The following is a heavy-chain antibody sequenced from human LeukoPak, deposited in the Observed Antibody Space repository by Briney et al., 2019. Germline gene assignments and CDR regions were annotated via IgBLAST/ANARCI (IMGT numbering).Heavy chain of an antibody. Sequence: SETLSLTCTVSGGSISSYYWSWTRQPPGKGLEWIGYIYYSGSTNYNPSLKSRVTISVDTSKNQFSLKLSSVTAADTAVYYCARVPYYYDSSGYYYAYFDYWGQGALVTVSS. J-gene: IGHJ4*02. CDR2: IYYSGST. CDR3: ARVPYYYDSSGYYYAYFDY. CDR1: GGSISSYY. V-gene: IGHV4-59*01. D-gene: IGHD3-22*01.